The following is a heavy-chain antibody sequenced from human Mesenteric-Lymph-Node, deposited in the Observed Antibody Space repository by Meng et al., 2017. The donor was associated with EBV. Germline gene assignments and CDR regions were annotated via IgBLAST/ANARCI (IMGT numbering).Heavy chain of an antibody. CDR1: GGSISSTSYY. D-gene: IGHD4-17*01. CDR3: ARDDYGDYISLF. Sequence: QLQLQESGPGLVKPSGTLSLTCTVSGGSISSTSYYWGWIRQPPGKGLEWIGSIYYSGSTHYNPSLKSRVTISIDTSKNQFSLKLSSVTAADTAVYYCARDDYGDYISLFWGQGTLVTVSS. V-gene: IGHV4-39*07. J-gene: IGHJ4*02. CDR2: IYYSGST.